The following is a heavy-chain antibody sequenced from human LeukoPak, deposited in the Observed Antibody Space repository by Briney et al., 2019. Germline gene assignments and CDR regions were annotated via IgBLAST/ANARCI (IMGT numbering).Heavy chain of an antibody. D-gene: IGHD5-12*01. J-gene: IGHJ5*02. CDR3: ARSGDSGYDEGNWFDP. CDR1: GGSFSGYY. V-gene: IGHV4-34*01. Sequence: KPSETLSLTCAVYGGSFSGYYWSWIRQPPGKGLEWIGEINHSGSTNYNPSLKSRVTISVDTSKNQFSLKLSSVTAADTAVYYCARSGDSGYDEGNWFDPWGQGTLVTVSS. CDR2: INHSGST.